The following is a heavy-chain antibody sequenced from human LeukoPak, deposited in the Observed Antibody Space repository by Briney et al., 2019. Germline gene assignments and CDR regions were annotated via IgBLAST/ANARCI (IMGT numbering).Heavy chain of an antibody. CDR1: GYTFTSYG. Sequence: GASVKVSCKASGYTFTSYGISWVRQAPGQGLEWMGGLSQFFRTTNYTQKFQGRLTISTDESSTTAYMELSDLGSDDTAIYYCATSGSGRSWDWFAPWGQGTPLTVSS. D-gene: IGHD3-10*01. J-gene: IGHJ5*02. V-gene: IGHV1-18*01. CDR3: ATSGSGRSWDWFAP. CDR2: LSQFFRTT.